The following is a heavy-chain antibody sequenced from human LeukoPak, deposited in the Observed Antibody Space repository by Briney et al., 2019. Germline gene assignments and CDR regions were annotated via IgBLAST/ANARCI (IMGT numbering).Heavy chain of an antibody. CDR2: ISSNGGST. CDR3: ARGHHSYYDILTGSAGDY. Sequence: SGGSLRLSCAASGFTFSSYAMHWVRQAPGKGLEYVSAISSNGGSTYYANSVKGRFTISRDNSKNTLYLQMGSLRAEDMAVYYCARGHHSYYDILTGSAGDYWGQGTLVTVSS. D-gene: IGHD3-9*01. J-gene: IGHJ4*02. V-gene: IGHV3-64*01. CDR1: GFTFSSYA.